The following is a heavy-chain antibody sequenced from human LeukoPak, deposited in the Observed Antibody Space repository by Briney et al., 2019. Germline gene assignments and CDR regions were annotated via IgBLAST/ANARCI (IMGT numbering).Heavy chain of an antibody. J-gene: IGHJ6*03. CDR3: AKGSKAVLFTRDHYMDV. Sequence: PGGSLRLSCAASRFTFSTYWMHWVRQAPGKGLVWVSRINSDGRSAGYADSVRGRFTIYRDNSKNTLYLHMNSLRAEDTAVYFCAKGSKAVLFTRDHYMDVWGKGTTVTISS. V-gene: IGHV3-74*01. CDR2: INSDGRSA. CDR1: RFTFSTYW. D-gene: IGHD6-19*01.